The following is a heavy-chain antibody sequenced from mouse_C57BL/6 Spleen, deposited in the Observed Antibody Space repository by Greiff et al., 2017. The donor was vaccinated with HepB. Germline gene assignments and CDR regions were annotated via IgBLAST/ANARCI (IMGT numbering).Heavy chain of an antibody. V-gene: IGHV5-16*01. CDR3: AKEDYCGSSFFAY. CDR1: GFTFSDYY. J-gene: IGHJ3*01. CDR2: INYDGSST. Sequence: EVKLMESAGGLVQPGSSMKLSCTASGFTFSDYYMAWVRQVPEKGLEWVANINYDGSSTYYLDSLKSRFIISRDNAKNILYLQMSSLKSEDTATYYCAKEDYCGSSFFAYWGQGTLVTVSA. D-gene: IGHD1-1*01.